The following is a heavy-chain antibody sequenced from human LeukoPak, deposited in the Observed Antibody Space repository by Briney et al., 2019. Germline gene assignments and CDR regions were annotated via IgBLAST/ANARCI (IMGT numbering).Heavy chain of an antibody. CDR1: GFTFSSYW. Sequence: GGSLRLSCAASGFTFSSYWMSWVRQAPGKGLEWVANIKQDGSEKYYVDSVKGRFTISRDNAKNSLYLQMNSLRAEDTAVYYCARPNGSGSLTLPIDYWGQGTLVTVSS. V-gene: IGHV3-7*01. CDR3: ARPNGSGSLTLPIDY. D-gene: IGHD3-10*01. J-gene: IGHJ4*02. CDR2: IKQDGSEK.